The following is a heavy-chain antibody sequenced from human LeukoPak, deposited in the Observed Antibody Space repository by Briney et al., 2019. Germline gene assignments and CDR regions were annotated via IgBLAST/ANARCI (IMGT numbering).Heavy chain of an antibody. V-gene: IGHV1-69*13. Sequence: SVTVSCTASGGTFSSYAISWVRQAPGQGLEWMGGIIPIFGTANYAQKFQGRVTITADESTSTAYMELSSLRSEDTAVYYCARSASREWWFDPWGQGTLVTVSS. CDR3: ARSASREWWFDP. CDR1: GGTFSSYA. CDR2: IIPIFGTA. J-gene: IGHJ5*02. D-gene: IGHD2-8*01.